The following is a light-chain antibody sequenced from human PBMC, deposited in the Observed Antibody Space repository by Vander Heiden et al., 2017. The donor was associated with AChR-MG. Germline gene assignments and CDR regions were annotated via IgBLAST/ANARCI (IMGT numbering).Light chain of an antibody. CDR3: AAWDDIWNGNWV. J-gene: IGLJ3*02. Sequence: QSVLTHPPSASGAPGQRVTISCSGSSSNIGNNPVSWYQQLPGTAPKLLIFGNDKRHSGIPDRISGSKSGTSASLAISGLQSEDEADYYCAAWDDIWNGNWVFGGGTKLTVL. V-gene: IGLV1-44*01. CDR2: GND. CDR1: SSNIGNNP.